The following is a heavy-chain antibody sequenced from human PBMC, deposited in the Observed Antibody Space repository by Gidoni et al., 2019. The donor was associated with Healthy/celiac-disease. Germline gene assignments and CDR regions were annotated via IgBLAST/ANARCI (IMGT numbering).Heavy chain of an antibody. D-gene: IGHD1-26*01. CDR2: IYTSGST. V-gene: IGHV4-4*07. CDR1: GGSISSSY. J-gene: IGHJ3*02. Sequence: QVQLQESDPGLVKPSETLSLTCTVSGGSISSSYWSWIRQPAGKGLEWIGRIYTSGSTNYNPSLKSRVTMSVDTSKNQFSLKLSSVTAADTAVYYCAREKWGLPRGDAFDIWGQGTMVTVSS. CDR3: AREKWGLPRGDAFDI.